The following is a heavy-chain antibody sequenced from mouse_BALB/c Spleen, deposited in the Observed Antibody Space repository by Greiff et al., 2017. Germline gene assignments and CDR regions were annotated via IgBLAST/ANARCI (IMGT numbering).Heavy chain of an antibody. V-gene: IGHV1-54*01. Sequence: VQLQQSGAELVRPGTSVKVSCKPSGYAFTNYLIEWVKQRPGQGLEWIGVINPGSGGTNYNEKFKGKATLTADKSSSTAYMQLSSLTSDDSAVYFCARDRLWAMDYWGQGTSVTVSS. J-gene: IGHJ4*01. CDR3: ARDRLWAMDY. CDR1: GYAFTNYL. D-gene: IGHD1-1*02. CDR2: INPGSGGT.